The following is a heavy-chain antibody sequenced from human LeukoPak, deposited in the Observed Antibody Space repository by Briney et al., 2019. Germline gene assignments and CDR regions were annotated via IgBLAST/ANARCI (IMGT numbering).Heavy chain of an antibody. CDR1: GFTFDDYA. Sequence: AGGSLRLSCAASGFTFDDYAMHWVRQAPGKGLEWVSGISWNSGSIGYADSVKGRFTISRDNAKNSLYLQMNSLRAEDMALYYCAKGIYTLEGYFDYWGQGTLVTVSS. CDR2: ISWNSGSI. V-gene: IGHV3-9*03. J-gene: IGHJ4*02. D-gene: IGHD2-2*02. CDR3: AKGIYTLEGYFDY.